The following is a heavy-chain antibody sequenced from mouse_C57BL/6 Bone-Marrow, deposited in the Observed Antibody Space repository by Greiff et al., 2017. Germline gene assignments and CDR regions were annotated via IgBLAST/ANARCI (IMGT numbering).Heavy chain of an antibody. D-gene: IGHD4-1*01. CDR2: INPSSGYT. V-gene: IGHV1-4*01. J-gene: IGHJ2*01. CDR3: ATNWGFDY. CDR1: GYTFTSYT. Sequence: VQLQQSGAELARPGASVKMSCKASGYTFTSYTMHWVKQRPGQGLEWIGYINPSSGYTKYNQKFKDKATLTADKSSITAYMQLSSLTSEDSAVHYCATNWGFDYWGQGTTLTVSS.